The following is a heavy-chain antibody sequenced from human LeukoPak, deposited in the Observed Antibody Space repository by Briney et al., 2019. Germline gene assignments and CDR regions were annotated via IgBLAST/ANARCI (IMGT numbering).Heavy chain of an antibody. CDR1: GFTFSSYA. D-gene: IGHD5-18*01. J-gene: IGHJ6*02. Sequence: GGSLRLSCAASGFTFSSYAMSWVRQAPGKGLEWVSAVSGSGGSTYYADSVKGRFTISRDNSKNTLYLQMNSLRAEDTAVYYCAQAMVSYYYGMDVWGQGTTVTVSS. CDR3: AQAMVSYYYGMDV. CDR2: VSGSGGST. V-gene: IGHV3-23*01.